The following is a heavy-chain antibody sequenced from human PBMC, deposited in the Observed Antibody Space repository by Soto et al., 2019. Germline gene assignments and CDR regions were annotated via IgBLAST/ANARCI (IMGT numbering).Heavy chain of an antibody. D-gene: IGHD4-17*01. V-gene: IGHV4-31*03. CDR3: ARVNLDYVTGMDV. CDR1: GGPITNY. Sequence: QVQLQESGPGLVKPSQTLSLTCTVSGGPITNYWSWIRQHPGKGLEWIGYIYDSGSTYYNPSLKSRVTKSLDTSKNKWSLKLTSVTAADTAVYYCARVNLDYVTGMDVWGQGTTVTVSS. J-gene: IGHJ6*02. CDR2: IYDSGST.